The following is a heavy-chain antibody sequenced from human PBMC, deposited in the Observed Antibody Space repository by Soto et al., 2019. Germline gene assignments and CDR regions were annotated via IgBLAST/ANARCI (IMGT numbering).Heavy chain of an antibody. Sequence: TLSLTCTISGGSIISGDYYWSWICQPPGKGLEWIGYIYYTLSTYYNPSLRSRVTISLDTAKNQFYLKLNSVTAADTAVYYCARDAGVGTWSYGGGGSWGHGTLVTVSS. CDR1: GGSIISGDYY. J-gene: IGHJ5*01. CDR2: IYYTLST. D-gene: IGHD1-26*01. V-gene: IGHV4-30-4*01. CDR3: ARDAGVGTWSYGGGGS.